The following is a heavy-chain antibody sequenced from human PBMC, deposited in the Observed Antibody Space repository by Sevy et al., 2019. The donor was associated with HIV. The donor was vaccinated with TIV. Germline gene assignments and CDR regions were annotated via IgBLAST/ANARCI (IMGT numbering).Heavy chain of an antibody. CDR2: IKQDGSEK. CDR1: GFTFSSYW. Sequence: GGSLRLSCAASGFTFSSYWMSWVRQAPGKGLEWVANIKQDGSEKYYVDSVKGRFTISRGNAKNSLYLQMNSLRAEDTAVYYCARDFRFLEWLSPLFDYWGQGTLVTVSS. CDR3: ARDFRFLEWLSPLFDY. D-gene: IGHD3-3*01. J-gene: IGHJ4*02. V-gene: IGHV3-7*01.